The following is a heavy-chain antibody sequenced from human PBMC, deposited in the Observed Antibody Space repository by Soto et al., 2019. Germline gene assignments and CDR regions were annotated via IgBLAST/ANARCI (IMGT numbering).Heavy chain of an antibody. CDR2: INHSGST. J-gene: IGHJ5*02. V-gene: IGHV4-34*01. CDR1: GGSFSGYY. CDR3: ARGPRRPSNRSWFDP. Sequence: SETLSLTCAVYGGSFSGYYWSWIRQPPGKGLEWIGEINHSGSTNYNPSLKSRVTISVDTSKNQFSLKLSSVTAADTAVYYCARGPRRPSNRSWFDPWGQGTLVTVSS.